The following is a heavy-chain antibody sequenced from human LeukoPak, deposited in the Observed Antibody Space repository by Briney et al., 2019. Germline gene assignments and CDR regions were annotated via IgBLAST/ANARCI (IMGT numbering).Heavy chain of an antibody. CDR2: ISSTSNYI. D-gene: IGHD4-17*01. J-gene: IGHJ2*01. Sequence: PGGTLRLSCAASGFTFSSNGMSWVRQAPGKGLEWVSSISSTSNYIYYADSVKGRFTISRDNAKSSLYLQMNSLRAEDTAMYYCARDTVTTGKLYFDLWGRGTLVTVSS. CDR3: ARDTVTTGKLYFDL. CDR1: GFTFSSNG. V-gene: IGHV3-21*01.